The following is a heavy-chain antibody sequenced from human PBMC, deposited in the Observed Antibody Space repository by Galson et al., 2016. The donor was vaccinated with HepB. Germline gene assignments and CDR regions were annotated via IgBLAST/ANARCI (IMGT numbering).Heavy chain of an antibody. V-gene: IGHV3-7*01. CDR1: GFTFSNYW. CDR2: IKDDGSEK. J-gene: IGHJ4*02. CDR3: TRDFGYSNYD. Sequence: SLRLSCAASGFTFSNYWMSWVRRGPGKGLEWVGNIKDDGSEKNYVESVKGRFTISRDNAKNPLYLQMNSLRVEDTAVYYCTRDFGYSNYDWGQGTLVTVSS. D-gene: IGHD6-13*01.